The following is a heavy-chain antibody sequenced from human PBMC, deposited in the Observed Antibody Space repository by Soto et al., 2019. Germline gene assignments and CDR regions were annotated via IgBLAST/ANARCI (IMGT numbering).Heavy chain of an antibody. CDR3: ARDNYSNWNYFTHNWFDP. CDR2: ISAYNGNT. V-gene: IGHV1-18*01. Sequence: ASVKVSCKASGYTFTSYGISWVRQAPGQGLEWMGWISAYNGNTNYAQKLQGRVTMTTDTSTSTAYMELRSLRSDDTAVYYFARDNYSNWNYFTHNWFDPWGQGTLVTVSS. CDR1: GYTFTSYG. J-gene: IGHJ5*02. D-gene: IGHD1-7*01.